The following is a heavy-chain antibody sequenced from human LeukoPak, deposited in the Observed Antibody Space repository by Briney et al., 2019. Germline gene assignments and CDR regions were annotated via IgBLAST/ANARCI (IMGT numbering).Heavy chain of an antibody. Sequence: GGSLRLSGAVSGFTFSSYAMSWVRRAPGTGLEWVSSISGSDGSTSHADSVKGRFTISRDNSKNTLYLQMNSLRVEDTAVYYCARRVGHTFDYWGHGAPVTVSS. CDR1: GFTFSSYA. J-gene: IGHJ4*01. V-gene: IGHV3-23*01. D-gene: IGHD1-26*01. CDR2: ISGSDGST. CDR3: ARRVGHTFDY.